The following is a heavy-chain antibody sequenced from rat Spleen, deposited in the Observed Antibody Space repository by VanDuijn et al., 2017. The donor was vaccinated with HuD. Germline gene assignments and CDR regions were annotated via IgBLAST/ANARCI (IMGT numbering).Heavy chain of an antibody. CDR1: GFSLTSYT. CDR3: TTDGSYYLWDY. CDR2: ISSGGTS. Sequence: QVQLKESGPGLVQPSQTLSLTCTVSGFSLTSYTLSWVRQSPGKGLEWIGAISSGGTSYYNSVLNPRVSISRDISKSQVFLKMNSLQIEDTAIYFCTTDGSYYLWDYWGQGVMVTVSS. D-gene: IGHD1-12*02. J-gene: IGHJ2*01. V-gene: IGHV2-15*01.